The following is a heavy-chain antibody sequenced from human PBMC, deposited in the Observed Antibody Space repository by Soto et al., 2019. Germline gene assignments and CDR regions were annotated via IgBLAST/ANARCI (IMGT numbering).Heavy chain of an antibody. Sequence: GESLKISCQGSAYSFSTYWIGWVRQMPGKGLEWMGIIYPGDSDTRYSPSFLGQVTSSVDKSIYTAYLQGSRLRASDTAADSCAKVAVVPSAPGGFYDAMDAWGQGTRVT. CDR1: AYSFSTYW. J-gene: IGHJ6*02. CDR2: IYPGDSDT. CDR3: AKVAVVPSAPGGFYDAMDA. V-gene: IGHV5-51*01. D-gene: IGHD2-2*01.